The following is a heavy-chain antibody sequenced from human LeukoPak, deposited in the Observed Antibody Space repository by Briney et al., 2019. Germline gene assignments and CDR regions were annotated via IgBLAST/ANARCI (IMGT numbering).Heavy chain of an antibody. V-gene: IGHV3-33*06. CDR3: AKAGGKKVVVTHFDY. Sequence: GGSLRLSCAASGFTFSSYGMHWVRQAPGKGLEWVAVIWYDGGNKYYADSVKGQFTISRDTSKNTLYLQMNSLRAEDTAVYYCAKAGGKKVVVTHFDYWGQGTLVTVSS. CDR2: IWYDGGNK. CDR1: GFTFSSYG. D-gene: IGHD3-22*01. J-gene: IGHJ4*02.